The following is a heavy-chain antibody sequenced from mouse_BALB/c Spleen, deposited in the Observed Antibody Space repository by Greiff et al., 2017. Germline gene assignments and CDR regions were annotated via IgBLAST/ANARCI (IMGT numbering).Heavy chain of an antibody. CDR1: GYSITSGYY. V-gene: IGHV3-6*02. J-gene: IGHJ4*01. D-gene: IGHD1-1*01. Sequence: EVKLQESGPGLVKPSQSLSLTCSVTGYSITSGYYWNWIRQFPGNKLEWMGYISYDGSNNYNPSLKNRISITRDTSKNQFFLKLNSVTTEDTATYYCAREGTITTGGYAMDYWGQGTSVTVSS. CDR3: AREGTITTGGYAMDY. CDR2: ISYDGSN.